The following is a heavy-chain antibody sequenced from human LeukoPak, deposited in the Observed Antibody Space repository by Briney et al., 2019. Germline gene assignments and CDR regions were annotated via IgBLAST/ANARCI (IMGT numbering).Heavy chain of an antibody. J-gene: IGHJ4*02. CDR1: GFTFSGYG. CDR2: ISYDGNNK. V-gene: IGHV3-30*03. Sequence: HSGRSLRLSCAASGFTFSGYGMHWVRQAPGKGLEWLAVISYDGNNKYYADSVKGRFTISRDNSKNTLYLQMNSLRPEDTAVYYCATRQSDWYFFDYWGQGTLVTVSS. D-gene: IGHD3-9*01. CDR3: ATRQSDWYFFDY.